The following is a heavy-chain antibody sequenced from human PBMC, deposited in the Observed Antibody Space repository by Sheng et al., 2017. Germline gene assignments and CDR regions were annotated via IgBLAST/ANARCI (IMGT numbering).Heavy chain of an antibody. Sequence: QVQLVQSGAEVKKPGASVKVSCKASGYTFTGHYIHWVRQAPGQGLEWMGWINPNSGGTNYAQKFAGRVTMTRDTSLTTAYMELNRLTSDDTAEYYCAREGYYGSGIFYKPFAYW. V-gene: IGHV1-2*02. CDR3: AREGYYGSGIFYKPFAY. D-gene: IGHD3-10*01. CDR1: GYTFTGHY. CDR2: INPNSGGT. J-gene: IGHJ4*01.